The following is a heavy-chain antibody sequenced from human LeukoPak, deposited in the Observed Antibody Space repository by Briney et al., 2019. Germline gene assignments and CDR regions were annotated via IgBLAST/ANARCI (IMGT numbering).Heavy chain of an antibody. CDR2: IYSGGST. CDR1: GFTVSSKY. V-gene: IGHV3-66*01. D-gene: IGHD5-18*01. J-gene: IGHJ3*02. CDR3: ARDQQSGVDTAMATYPYDAFDI. Sequence: PGVCLRLSCAASGFTVSSKYMSWVRQAPGKGLEWVTVIYSGGSTYYADSVKGRFTISRDNSKNTLYLQMNSLRAEDTAVYYCARDQQSGVDTAMATYPYDAFDIWGQGTMVTVSS.